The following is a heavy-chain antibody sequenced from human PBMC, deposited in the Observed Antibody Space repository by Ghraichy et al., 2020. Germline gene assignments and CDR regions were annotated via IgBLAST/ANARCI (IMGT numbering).Heavy chain of an antibody. V-gene: IGHV3-23*01. D-gene: IGHD6-6*01. Sequence: GGSLRLSCAASGFTFSSYAMSWVRQAPGKGLEWVSAISGSGGSTYYADSVKGRFTISRDNSKNTLYLQMNSLRAEDTAVYYCAKGIRAARPRTGVVFDYWGQGTLVTVSS. CDR3: AKGIRAARPRTGVVFDY. J-gene: IGHJ4*02. CDR1: GFTFSSYA. CDR2: ISGSGGST.